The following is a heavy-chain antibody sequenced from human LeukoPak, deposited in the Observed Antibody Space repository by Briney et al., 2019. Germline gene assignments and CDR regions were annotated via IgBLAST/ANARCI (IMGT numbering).Heavy chain of an antibody. V-gene: IGHV1-18*01. J-gene: IGHJ4*02. CDR1: GYTVTSYG. CDR3: ARGSWYYDFWSGYPYYFDY. D-gene: IGHD3-3*01. Sequence: ASVKVSCKASGYTVTSYGISWVRQAPGQGLEWMGWISAYNGNTNYAQKLQGRVTMTTDTSASTAYMELRSLRSDDTAVYYCARGSWYYDFWSGYPYYFDYWGQGTLVTVSS. CDR2: ISAYNGNT.